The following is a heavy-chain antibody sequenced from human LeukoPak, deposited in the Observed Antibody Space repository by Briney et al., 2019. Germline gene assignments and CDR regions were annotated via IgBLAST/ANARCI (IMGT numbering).Heavy chain of an antibody. Sequence: GGSLRLSCTASGFTFDDYAIHWVRETPGKGLEWVSGISWNSGNISYADSVKGRFTISRDNAKNSLYLQMNSLRPDDTAFYYCTRGRLSGYSYGYYFDYWGQGTSVTVSS. J-gene: IGHJ4*02. CDR2: ISWNSGNI. CDR3: TRGRLSGYSYGYYFDY. CDR1: GFTFDDYA. V-gene: IGHV3-9*01. D-gene: IGHD5-18*01.